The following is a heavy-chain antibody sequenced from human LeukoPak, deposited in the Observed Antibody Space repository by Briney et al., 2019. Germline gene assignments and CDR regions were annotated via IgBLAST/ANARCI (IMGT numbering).Heavy chain of an antibody. CDR3: ARLQYSFLYGSGSYGVDY. Sequence: PGGSLRLSCAASGFTFSSYWMSWVRQAPGKGLEWVANIKQDGSGKYYVDSVKGRFTISRDNAKNSLYLQMNSLRAEDTAVYYCARLQYSFLYGSGSYGVDYWGQGTLVTVSS. J-gene: IGHJ4*02. D-gene: IGHD3-10*01. CDR2: IKQDGSGK. CDR1: GFTFSSYW. V-gene: IGHV3-7*01.